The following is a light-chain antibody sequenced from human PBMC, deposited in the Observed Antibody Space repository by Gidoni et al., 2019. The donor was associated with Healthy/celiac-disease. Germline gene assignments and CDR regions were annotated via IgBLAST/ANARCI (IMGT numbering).Light chain of an antibody. CDR2: DVS. CDR1: SSDVGGYNY. Sequence: QSALTHPASVSGSPGPSITISCTGTSSDVGGYNYVSWYQQHPGKAPKLMIYDVSNRPSGVSNRFSGSKSGNTASLTISGLQAEDEADYYCSSYTSSSLWVFGGGTKLTVL. CDR3: SSYTSSSLWV. V-gene: IGLV2-14*01. J-gene: IGLJ3*02.